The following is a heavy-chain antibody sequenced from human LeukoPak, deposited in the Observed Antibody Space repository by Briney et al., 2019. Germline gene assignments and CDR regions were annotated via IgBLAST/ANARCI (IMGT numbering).Heavy chain of an antibody. V-gene: IGHV3-11*01. CDR2: ISSTSRAM. J-gene: IGHJ6*03. CDR3: ARVAPSAYYMDV. Sequence: PGGSLRLSCTVSGFTFSNYYMTWIRQAPGKGLEWVSYISSTSRAMYYADSVKGRFNISRDNANNSLYLQMNRLRGEDTAVYYCARVAPSAYYMDVWGKGTTVTVSS. CDR1: GFTFSNYY.